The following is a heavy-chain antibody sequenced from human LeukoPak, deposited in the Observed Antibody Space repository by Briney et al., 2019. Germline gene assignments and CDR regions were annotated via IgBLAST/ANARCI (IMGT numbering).Heavy chain of an antibody. CDR2: LNVGGIT. Sequence: PSETLSLTCTVSGGSVTSYYWSWVRQSPGKGLEWIGELNVGGITNKNPSLESRITISVDTSKNEFSLKLTSVTAADTAMYFCARLYMSGGASTGSFDSWGQGTLVTVSS. J-gene: IGHJ4*02. D-gene: IGHD3-3*01. V-gene: IGHV4-34*01. CDR1: GGSVTSYY. CDR3: ARLYMSGGASTGSFDS.